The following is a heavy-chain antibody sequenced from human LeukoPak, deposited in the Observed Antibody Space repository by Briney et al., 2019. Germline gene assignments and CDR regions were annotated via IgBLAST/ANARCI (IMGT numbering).Heavy chain of an antibody. CDR3: AKEPYYDILAGYYKGRDAFDI. D-gene: IGHD3-9*01. J-gene: IGHJ3*02. V-gene: IGHV3-23*01. Sequence: GGSLRLSCAASGFTFSNFAMSWVRQAPGKGLEWVSGISGSGGSAYYADSVKGRFTISRDNSKNTLYLQMNSLRAEDTAVYYCAKEPYYDILAGYYKGRDAFDIWGQGTMVTVSS. CDR2: ISGSGGSA. CDR1: GFTFSNFA.